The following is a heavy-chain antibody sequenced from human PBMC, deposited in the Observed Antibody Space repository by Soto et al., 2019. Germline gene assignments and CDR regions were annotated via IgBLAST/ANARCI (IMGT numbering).Heavy chain of an antibody. J-gene: IGHJ4*02. D-gene: IGHD6-19*01. CDR3: ARHTSGWHYYDY. CDR2: ISGSGGST. CDR1: GFTFSSYA. Sequence: GGSLRLSCAASGFTFSSYAMSWVRQAPGKGLEWVSAISGSGGSTYYADSVKGRFTISRDNAKNSLYLQMNSLRAEDTAVYYCARHTSGWHYYDYWGQGTLVTVSS. V-gene: IGHV3-23*01.